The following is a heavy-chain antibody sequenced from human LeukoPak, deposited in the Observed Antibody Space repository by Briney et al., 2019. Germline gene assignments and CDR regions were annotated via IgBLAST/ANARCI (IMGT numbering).Heavy chain of an antibody. J-gene: IGHJ6*02. CDR2: IYPGDSDT. CDR3: ARRSRGMDV. Sequence: GESLQISCTGSGYIFTSYWIGCVRQMPGKGLGWMGIIYPGDSDTRYSPSFQGQVTISANKSISNAYLQWSSLKASDTAMYYCARRSRGMDVWGQGTTVTVSS. CDR1: GYIFTSYW. V-gene: IGHV5-51*01.